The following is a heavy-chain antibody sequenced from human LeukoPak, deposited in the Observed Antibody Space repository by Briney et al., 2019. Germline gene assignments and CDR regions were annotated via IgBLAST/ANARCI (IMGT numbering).Heavy chain of an antibody. CDR1: GYRFTSYW. J-gene: IGHJ4*02. V-gene: IGHV5-51*01. CDR2: TYPGESDN. CDR3: ARHKTRGTYSSGLDY. Sequence: GASLKISYKGSGYRFTSYWIGWVRRMPGKGLEGMGITYPGESDNRYSPSFQGQVTISADKSNSTAYLQWSSLKASDTAMYYCARHKTRGTYSSGLDYWGQGTLVTVSS. D-gene: IGHD6-19*01.